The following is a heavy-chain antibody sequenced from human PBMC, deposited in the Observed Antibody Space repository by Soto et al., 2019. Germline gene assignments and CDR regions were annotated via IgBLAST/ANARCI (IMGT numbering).Heavy chain of an antibody. CDR3: ARVGRQYYYDGFPVY. V-gene: IGHV1-18*04. Sequence: GASVKVSCKASGYTFTSYAISWVRQAPGQGLEWMGWISAYNGNTNYAQKFQGRVTMTTDTSTSTAYMELRSLRSDDTAVYYCARVGRQYYYDGFPVYWVQGTLVTVSS. J-gene: IGHJ4*02. CDR2: ISAYNGNT. D-gene: IGHD3-22*01. CDR1: GYTFTSYA.